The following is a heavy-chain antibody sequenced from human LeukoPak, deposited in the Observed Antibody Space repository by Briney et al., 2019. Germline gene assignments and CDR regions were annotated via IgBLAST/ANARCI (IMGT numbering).Heavy chain of an antibody. CDR2: IGTAGDT. V-gene: IGHV3-13*01. CDR1: GFTFSSYD. D-gene: IGHD3-10*01. J-gene: IGHJ6*02. Sequence: PGGSLRLSCAASGFTFSSYDMHWVRQATGKGLEWVSAIGTAGDTYYPGSVKGRFTISRENAKNSLYLQMNSLRAGDTAVYYCARTYGSGRNYYYGMDVWGQGTTATVSS. CDR3: ARTYGSGRNYYYGMDV.